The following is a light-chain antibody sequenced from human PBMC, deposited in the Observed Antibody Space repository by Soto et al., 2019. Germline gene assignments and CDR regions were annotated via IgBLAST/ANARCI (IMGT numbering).Light chain of an antibody. CDR2: HTT. CDR3: LLTYSGPWV. V-gene: IGLV7-46*01. CDR1: TGAVTSGHH. Sequence: QAVVTQERSLTVSPGGTVTLTCGSSTGAVTSGHHPYWLQQKPGQAPRTLIYHTTNTLSWTPARFSGSLLGGKAALTLSGAQPEDEALYYCLLTYSGPWVFGGGTKLTVL. J-gene: IGLJ3*02.